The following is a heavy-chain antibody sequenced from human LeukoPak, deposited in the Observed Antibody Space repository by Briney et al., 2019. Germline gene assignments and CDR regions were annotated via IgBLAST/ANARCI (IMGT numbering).Heavy chain of an antibody. CDR2: FYYSGST. CDR3: ARGRRDGYNLEYFDK. Sequence: ASETLSLTCTVSGGSITSSSYYWGWIRQPPGKGLQWIGSFYYSGSTYYNPSLKSRVTIYVDTSKNQFSLKLSSVTAADTAVYYCARGRRDGYNLEYFDKWGQGTLVTVSS. D-gene: IGHD5-24*01. J-gene: IGHJ4*02. V-gene: IGHV4-39*01. CDR1: GGSITSSSYY.